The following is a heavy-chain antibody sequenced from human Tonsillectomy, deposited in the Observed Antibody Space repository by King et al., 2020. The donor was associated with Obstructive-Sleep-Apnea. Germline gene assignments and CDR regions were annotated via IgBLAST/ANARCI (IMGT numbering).Heavy chain of an antibody. Sequence: VQLVESGGGVVQPGRSLRLSCAASGFTFSSYAMHWVRQAPGKGLEWVAVISYDGSNKYYADSVKGRFTISRDNSKNTLYLQMNSLRAEDTAVYYCASEPTISDAFDIWGQGTMVTVSS. D-gene: IGHD3-3*02. CDR3: ASEPTISDAFDI. CDR2: ISYDGSNK. J-gene: IGHJ3*02. V-gene: IGHV3-30*04. CDR1: GFTFSSYA.